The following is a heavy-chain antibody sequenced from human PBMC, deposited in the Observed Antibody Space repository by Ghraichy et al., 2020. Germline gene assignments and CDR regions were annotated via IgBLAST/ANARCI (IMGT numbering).Heavy chain of an antibody. V-gene: IGHV3-7*01. J-gene: IGHJ5*02. CDR1: GFTFSLSW. Sequence: GGSLRLSCAASGFTFSLSWMCWVRQTPEKGLEWVVEINPDGGIKDYVDSVKGRFTISRDNARNSQYLQMNTLRAEDTAVYYCARDGYSSYNWFDPWGQGTLVTVSS. D-gene: IGHD6-13*01. CDR2: INPDGGIK. CDR3: ARDGYSSYNWFDP.